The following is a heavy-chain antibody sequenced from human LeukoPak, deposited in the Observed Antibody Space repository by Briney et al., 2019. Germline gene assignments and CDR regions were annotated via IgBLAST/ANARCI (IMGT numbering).Heavy chain of an antibody. V-gene: IGHV1-2*02. CDR1: GYTFTGYY. D-gene: IGHD2-21*01. J-gene: IGHJ4*02. Sequence: ASVTVSFKASGYTFTGYYMHWVRQAPGQGLEWMGWNNPNSGGTNDAQKFQGRVTMTRDTVSSTAHTELSRLRSDDTAEYYWARGRSVAVYYFDYWGQGTLVTDSS. CDR2: NNPNSGGT. CDR3: ARGRSVAVYYFDY.